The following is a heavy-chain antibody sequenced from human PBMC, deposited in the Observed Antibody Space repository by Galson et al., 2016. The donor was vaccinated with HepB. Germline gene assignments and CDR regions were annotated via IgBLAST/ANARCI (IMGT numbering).Heavy chain of an antibody. CDR3: TTDRRYDYVGGSYSYPGRDHAFEI. J-gene: IGHJ3*02. V-gene: IGHV3-15*01. Sequence: SLRLSCAVSEVTFTNAWMTWVRQAPGKGLEWVGRIQSIPDGGTTDFAAPVKGRFTLSRDDSKNVVFLQMNTLKIEDTGVYYCTTDRRYDYVGGSYSYPGRDHAFEIWGPGIMVTVSS. D-gene: IGHD3-16*02. CDR1: EVTFTNAW. CDR2: IQSIPDGGTT.